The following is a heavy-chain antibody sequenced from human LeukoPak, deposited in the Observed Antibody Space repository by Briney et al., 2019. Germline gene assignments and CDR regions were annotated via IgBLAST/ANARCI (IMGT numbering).Heavy chain of an antibody. CDR3: ARWYYDSSGYRYFDY. CDR1: GVSISTYY. CDR2: IDYSGNT. Sequence: PSETLSLTCTVSGVSISTYYWTWIRQPPGKGLEWIGNIDYSGNTKYNPSLNSRVTISVDTSKNHFSLKLSSVTAADTAVYYCARWYYDSSGYRYFDYWGQGTLVIVSS. J-gene: IGHJ4*02. V-gene: IGHV4-59*12. D-gene: IGHD3-22*01.